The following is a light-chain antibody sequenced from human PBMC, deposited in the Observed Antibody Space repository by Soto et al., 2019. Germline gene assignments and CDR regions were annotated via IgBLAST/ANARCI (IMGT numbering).Light chain of an antibody. J-gene: IGKJ2*01. V-gene: IGKV1-5*03. CDR1: QSINNW. CDR2: EAS. Sequence: DIQMTQSPSTLSASVGDRVTITCRASQSINNWLAWYQQKPGKAPKLLIEEASNLLSGVPSRFSGSGSGTEFTLTISSLQPDDFATYYCQQYDSYSSTFGQGTKLEIK. CDR3: QQYDSYSST.